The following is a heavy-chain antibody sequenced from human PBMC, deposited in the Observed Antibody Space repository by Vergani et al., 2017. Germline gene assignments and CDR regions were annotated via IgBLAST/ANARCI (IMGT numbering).Heavy chain of an antibody. J-gene: IGHJ3*02. D-gene: IGHD3-22*01. CDR3: AKIRVVARWAFDI. V-gene: IGHV3-23*01. Sequence: EAQLLESGGGLVQPGGSLRLSCVASGFPFSSHGMSWVRQTPGKGPEWVSCISSGGDYTYYSDSVKGRFSVSRDNSKNTLYLQINSRRAEDTAVYFCAKIRVVARWAFDIWGRGTMVTVSS. CDR2: ISSGGDYT. CDR1: GFPFSSHG.